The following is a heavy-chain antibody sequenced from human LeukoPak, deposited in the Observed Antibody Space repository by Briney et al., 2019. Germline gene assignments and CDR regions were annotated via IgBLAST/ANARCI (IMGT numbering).Heavy chain of an antibody. V-gene: IGHV3-7*01. CDR3: ARVLHYYYYYYMDV. CDR1: GFTFSSYW. J-gene: IGHJ6*03. CDR2: IKQDGSEK. D-gene: IGHD2-15*01. Sequence: GGSLRLSCAASGFTFSSYWMSWVRQAPGKGLEWVANIKQDGSEKYYVDSVKGRFTISRDNAKNSLYLQMNSLRAEDTAVYYCARVLHYYYYYYMDVWGKGTTVTVPS.